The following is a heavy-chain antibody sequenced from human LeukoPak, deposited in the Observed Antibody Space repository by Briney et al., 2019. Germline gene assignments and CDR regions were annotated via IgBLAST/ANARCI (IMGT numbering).Heavy chain of an antibody. J-gene: IGHJ3*02. CDR3: AKVESSSWYYPLCSFDI. D-gene: IGHD6-13*01. CDR2: ISGSGGST. V-gene: IGHV3-23*01. Sequence: PGGSLRLSCAASGFTFSSYAMSWVRQAPGKGLEWVSAISGSGGSTYHADSVKGRFTISRDNSKNTLYLQMNSLRAEDTAVYYCAKVESSSWYYPLCSFDIWGQGTMVTVSS. CDR1: GFTFSSYA.